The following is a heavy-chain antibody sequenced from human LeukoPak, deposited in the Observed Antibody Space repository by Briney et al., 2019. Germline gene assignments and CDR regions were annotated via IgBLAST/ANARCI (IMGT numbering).Heavy chain of an antibody. CDR2: ISYDGSNK. CDR1: GFTFSSYA. Sequence: TGRSLRLSCAASGFTFSSYAMHWVRQAPGKGLEWVAVISYDGSNKYYADSVKGRFTISRDNSKNTLYLQMNSLRAEDTAVYYCARDGQGFDPWGQGTLVTVSS. CDR3: ARDGQGFDP. V-gene: IGHV3-30*04. J-gene: IGHJ5*02. D-gene: IGHD3/OR15-3a*01.